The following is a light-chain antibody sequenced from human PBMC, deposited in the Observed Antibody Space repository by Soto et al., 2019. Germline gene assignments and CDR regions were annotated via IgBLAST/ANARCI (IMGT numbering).Light chain of an antibody. J-gene: IGKJ5*01. Sequence: EIVLTQSPGILSLSPGERATLSCRASQSVSSYLAWYQQKPGQAPRLLMYDASNRATGIPARFSGRGSGTDFTLTISSLEPEDFAVYYCQQRSNWPPITFGQGTRLEIK. V-gene: IGKV3-11*01. CDR1: QSVSSY. CDR2: DAS. CDR3: QQRSNWPPIT.